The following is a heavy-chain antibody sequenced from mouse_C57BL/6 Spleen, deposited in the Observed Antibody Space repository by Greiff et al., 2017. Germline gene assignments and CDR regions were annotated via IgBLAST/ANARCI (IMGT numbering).Heavy chain of an antibody. CDR3: ARPDSNYGKWFAY. D-gene: IGHD2-5*01. V-gene: IGHV2-2*01. J-gene: IGHJ3*01. CDR1: GFSLTSYG. CDR2: IWSGGST. Sequence: VQGVESGPGLVQPSQSLSITCTVSGFSLTSYGVHWVRQSPGKGLEWLGVIWSGGSTDYNAAFISRLSISKDNSKSQVFFKMNSLQADDTAIYYCARPDSNYGKWFAYWGQGTLVTVSA.